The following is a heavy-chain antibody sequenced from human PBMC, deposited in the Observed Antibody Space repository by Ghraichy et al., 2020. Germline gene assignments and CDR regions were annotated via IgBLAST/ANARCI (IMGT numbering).Heavy chain of an antibody. CDR1: GFTFSSYS. CDR3: ARDRPGVLRYFDWSRPMGY. V-gene: IGHV3-48*02. J-gene: IGHJ4*02. CDR2: ISSSSSTI. Sequence: GESLNISCAASGFTFSSYSMNWVRQAPGKGLEWVSYISSSSSTIYYADSVKGRFTISRDNAKNSLYLQMNSLRDEDTAVYYCARDRPGVLRYFDWSRPMGYWGQGTLVTVSS. D-gene: IGHD3-9*01.